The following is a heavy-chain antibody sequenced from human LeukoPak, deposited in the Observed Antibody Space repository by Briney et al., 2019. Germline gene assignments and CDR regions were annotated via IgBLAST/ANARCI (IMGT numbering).Heavy chain of an antibody. CDR2: IYYTGST. CDR3: ARLHYGGNYGYYYYYMGV. CDR1: GGSFSAYY. V-gene: IGHV4-34*01. Sequence: SETLSLTCAVYGGSFSAYYWSWIRQPPGKGLEWIGSIYYTGSTYYNPSLKSRVTISVDTSKNQFSLNLSSVTAADTAVYYCARLHYGGNYGYYYYYMGVWGKGTTVTISS. D-gene: IGHD4-23*01. J-gene: IGHJ6*03.